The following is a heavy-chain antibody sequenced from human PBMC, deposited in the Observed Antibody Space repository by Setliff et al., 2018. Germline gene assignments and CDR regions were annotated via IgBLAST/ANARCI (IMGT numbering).Heavy chain of an antibody. CDR1: GYTFSSYA. V-gene: IGHV7-4-1*02. CDR3: ARDLGYCSRTSCHGDWFDP. CDR2: INTITGNP. D-gene: IGHD2-2*01. Sequence: ASVKVSCKASGYTFSSYAMNWVRQAPGQGLEWVGRINTITGNPTYAQGFTGRFVFSLDTSVSTAYLQISSLKPEDTAVYYCARDLGYCSRTSCHGDWFDPWGQGTLVTVSS. J-gene: IGHJ5*02.